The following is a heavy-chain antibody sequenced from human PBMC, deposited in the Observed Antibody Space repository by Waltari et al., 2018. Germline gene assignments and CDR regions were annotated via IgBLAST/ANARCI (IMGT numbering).Heavy chain of an antibody. J-gene: IGHJ6*03. Sequence: QLQLQESGPGLVKPSETLSLTCTVSGGSISSSSYYWGWIRQPPGKGLEWIGSIYHSGSTYYNPSLRSRVTISVATSKNQFSLKLSSVTAADTAVYYCARKLDYGDYYYYYYMDVWGKGTTVTVSS. CDR2: IYHSGST. D-gene: IGHD4-17*01. CDR3: ARKLDYGDYYYYYYMDV. V-gene: IGHV4-39*07. CDR1: GGSISSSSYY.